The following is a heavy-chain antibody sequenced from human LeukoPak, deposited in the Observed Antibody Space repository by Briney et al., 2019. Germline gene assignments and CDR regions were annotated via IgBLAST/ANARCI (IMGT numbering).Heavy chain of an antibody. CDR1: GFTFSTYG. CDR3: AKDEAAAGVDFDY. V-gene: IGHV3-30*18. Sequence: GGSLRLSCAASGFTFSTYGMHWVRQAPGKGLEWVAVISYDGSKKYYVDSVKGRFTISRDNSKNTLYLQMNSLRVENTAVYYCAKDEAAAGVDFDYWGQGTLVTVYS. CDR2: ISYDGSKK. J-gene: IGHJ4*02. D-gene: IGHD6-13*01.